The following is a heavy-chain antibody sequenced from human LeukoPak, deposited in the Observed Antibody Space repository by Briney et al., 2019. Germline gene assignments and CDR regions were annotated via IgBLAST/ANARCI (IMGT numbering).Heavy chain of an antibody. CDR1: GGSISSYY. CDR3: ARAASPYYYDSSGYYYFDY. Sequence: SETLSLTCTVSGGSISSYYWSWIRQPPGKGLEWIGYIYYSGSTNYNPSLKSRITISVDTSKNQFSLKLSSVTAADTAVYYCARAASPYYYDSSGYYYFDYWGQGTLVTVSS. J-gene: IGHJ4*02. D-gene: IGHD3-22*01. CDR2: IYYSGST. V-gene: IGHV4-59*01.